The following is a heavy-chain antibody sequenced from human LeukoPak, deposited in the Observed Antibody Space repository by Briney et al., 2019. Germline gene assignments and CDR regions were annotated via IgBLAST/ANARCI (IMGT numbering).Heavy chain of an antibody. Sequence: SETLSLTCAVYGGSFSGYYGSWIRQPPGKGLEWIGEINHSGSTNYNPSLKSRVTISVDTSKNQFSLKLSSVTAADTALYYCARGRLKKWLPYPYFDYWGQGTLVTVSS. J-gene: IGHJ4*02. CDR1: GGSFSGYY. D-gene: IGHD5-12*01. V-gene: IGHV4-34*01. CDR2: INHSGST. CDR3: ARGRLKKWLPYPYFDY.